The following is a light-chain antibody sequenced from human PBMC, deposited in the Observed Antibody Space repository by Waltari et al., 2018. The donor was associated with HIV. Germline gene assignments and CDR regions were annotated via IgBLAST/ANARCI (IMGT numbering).Light chain of an antibody. Sequence: EIVMTQSPATLSVSPGERATLSCKASQSVSSNSAWYQQKPGQAPRLLIYGASTRATGIPARFGGSGSGTEFTLTISSLQSEDFAVYYCQQYNNWPRTFGQGTKVESK. CDR1: QSVSSN. J-gene: IGKJ1*01. CDR3: QQYNNWPRT. V-gene: IGKV3-15*01. CDR2: GAS.